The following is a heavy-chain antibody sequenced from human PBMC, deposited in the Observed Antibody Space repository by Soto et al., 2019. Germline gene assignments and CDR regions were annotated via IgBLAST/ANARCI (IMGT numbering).Heavy chain of an antibody. D-gene: IGHD3-16*01. V-gene: IGHV4-34*01. CDR3: VRIRYQLPSSVLWLDP. CDR2: INHVGGT. Sequence: PSETLSLTCAVYGXXXXXXXXTWIRQPPGKGLEWIGEINHVGGTNYNPSLKSRVTMSVDTSQNQFSLRLISVTAADAAMEFCVRIRYQLPSSVLWLDPWGQGTPVTVSS. J-gene: IGHJ5*02. CDR1: GXXXXXXX.